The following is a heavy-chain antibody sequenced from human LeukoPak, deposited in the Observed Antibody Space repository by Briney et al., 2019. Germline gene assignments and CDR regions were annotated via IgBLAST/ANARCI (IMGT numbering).Heavy chain of an antibody. CDR3: ARDTAMQKTTPKKQNFDY. Sequence: SETLSLLCTVSGGSISSLYWLGLRQPPGKALVGSGYIYYSENTSYNHSHKSRVTISVDTSKNQISLKLSSVTAADTAVYYCARDTAMQKTTPKKQNFDYWGQGTLVTVSS. CDR1: GGSISSLY. J-gene: IGHJ4*02. CDR2: IYYSENT. V-gene: IGHV4-59*12. D-gene: IGHD5-18*01.